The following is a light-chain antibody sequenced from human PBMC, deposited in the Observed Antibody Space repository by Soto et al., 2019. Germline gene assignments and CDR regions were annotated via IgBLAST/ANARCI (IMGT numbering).Light chain of an antibody. J-gene: IGKJ1*01. Sequence: DIQMTQSPSSLSASVGDTVTITCRASQNSGSYLNWYQQKPGKAPKLLIYAASSVQSGVPSRFSGSGSGTDFTLTISILQPEDFATYYWQQSYSTPRTFGQGTKVDIK. V-gene: IGKV1-39*01. CDR3: QQSYSTPRT. CDR2: AAS. CDR1: QNSGSY.